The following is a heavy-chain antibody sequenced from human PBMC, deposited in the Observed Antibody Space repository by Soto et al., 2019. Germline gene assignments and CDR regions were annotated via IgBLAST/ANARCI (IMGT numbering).Heavy chain of an antibody. Sequence: TLSLTCTVSGGSISSVGYYWSWIRQHPGKGLEWIGYIYYSGSTYYNPSLKSRVTISVDTSKNQFSLKLSSVTAADTAVYYCARAVVPRGRGWFDPWGQGTLVTVSS. CDR2: IYYSGST. CDR3: ARAVVPRGRGWFDP. J-gene: IGHJ5*02. V-gene: IGHV4-31*03. CDR1: GGSISSVGYY. D-gene: IGHD3-10*01.